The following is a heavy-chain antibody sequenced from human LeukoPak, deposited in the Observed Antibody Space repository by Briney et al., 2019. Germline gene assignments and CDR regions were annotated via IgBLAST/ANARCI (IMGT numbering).Heavy chain of an antibody. CDR1: GGSFSGYY. CDR2: INHSGST. V-gene: IGHV4-34*01. D-gene: IGHD3-22*01. Sequence: PSETLSLTCAVYGGSFSGYYWSWIRQPPGRGLEWIGEINHSGSTNYNPSLKSRVTISVDTSKNQFSLKLSSVTAADTAVYYCARGRYYYDSSGYYYNAFDIWGQGTMVTVSS. J-gene: IGHJ3*02. CDR3: ARGRYYYDSSGYYYNAFDI.